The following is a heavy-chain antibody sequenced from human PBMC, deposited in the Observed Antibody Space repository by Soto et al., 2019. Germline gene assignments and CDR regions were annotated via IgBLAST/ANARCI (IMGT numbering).Heavy chain of an antibody. Sequence: ASGKVSCEASGYTFTSYGISWVRQAPGQGLEWMGWISAYNGNTNYAQKLQGRVTMTTDTSTSTAYMELRSLRSDDTAVYYCAREGGGIVGYSYYGMDGWGEGNTVTVSP. V-gene: IGHV1-18*01. CDR3: AREGGGIVGYSYYGMDG. CDR1: GYTFTSYG. D-gene: IGHD2-15*01. J-gene: IGHJ6*04. CDR2: ISAYNGNT.